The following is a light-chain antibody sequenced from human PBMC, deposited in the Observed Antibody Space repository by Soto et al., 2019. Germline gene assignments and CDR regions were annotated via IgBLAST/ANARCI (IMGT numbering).Light chain of an antibody. CDR1: QSVSSK. V-gene: IGKV3-15*01. J-gene: IGKJ2*01. CDR3: QQYNNWPQT. CDR2: GAS. Sequence: EIVMTQSPVTLSVSPGERATLSCRASQSVSSKLAWYQQKPGQAPRLLIYGASTRATGIPARFSGSGSGTEFTLSISSLQSEDFAVYYCQQYNNWPQTCGQGTKREIK.